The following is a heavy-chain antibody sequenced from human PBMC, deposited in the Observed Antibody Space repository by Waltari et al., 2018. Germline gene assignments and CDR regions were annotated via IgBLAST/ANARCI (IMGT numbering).Heavy chain of an antibody. D-gene: IGHD7-27*01. CDR2: IRSGGSTI. Sequence: EVQLVESGGGLVQPGGSLRLSWVASGFIFSHYQMNWVRQAPGKGLEWVSFIRSGGSTIYADSVKGRFTISRDNAENSLYLQMNSLRVEDTAIYYCATDLPGDRDFDFWGQGTLVTVSS. V-gene: IGHV3-48*03. CDR3: ATDLPGDRDFDF. CDR1: GFIFSHYQ. J-gene: IGHJ4*02.